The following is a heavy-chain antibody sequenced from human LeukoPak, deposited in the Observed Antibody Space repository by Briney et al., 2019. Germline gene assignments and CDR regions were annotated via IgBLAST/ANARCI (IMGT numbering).Heavy chain of an antibody. V-gene: IGHV3-23*01. D-gene: IGHD3-9*01. CDR1: GFTFNNYA. CDR3: AKGDNDILTGYYNSFDY. Sequence: GGSLRLSCAASGFTFNNYAMSWVRQAPGKGLEWVSTISASGISTYYSDSAKGRFTISRDNSKNTLYLQMNSLRAEDTAVYYCAKGDNDILTGYYNSFDYWGQGTLVTVSS. J-gene: IGHJ4*02. CDR2: ISASGIST.